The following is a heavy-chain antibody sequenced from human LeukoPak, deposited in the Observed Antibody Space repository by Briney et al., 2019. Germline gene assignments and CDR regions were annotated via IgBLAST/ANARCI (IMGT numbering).Heavy chain of an antibody. V-gene: IGHV1-2*02. CDR2: INPNSGGT. CDR1: GYTFTSYG. J-gene: IGHJ5*02. D-gene: IGHD6-13*01. Sequence: ASVKVSCKTSGYTFTSYGISWVRQAPGQGLEWMGWINPNSGGTNYAQKFQGRVTMTRDTSISTAYMELSRLRSDDTAVYYCASSSSWYNWFDPWGQGTLVTVSS. CDR3: ASSSSWYNWFDP.